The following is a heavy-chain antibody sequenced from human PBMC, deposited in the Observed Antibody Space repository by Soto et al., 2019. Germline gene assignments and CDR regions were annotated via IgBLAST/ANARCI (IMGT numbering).Heavy chain of an antibody. CDR2: IYYSGST. CDR3: ASYGSGKDNCFYP. V-gene: IGHV4-31*03. J-gene: IGHJ5*02. CDR1: GGSISSGGYY. Sequence: SETLSLTCTVSGGSISSGGYYWSWTRQHPGKGLEWIGYIYYSGSTYYNPSLRSRVTISVDTSKNQFSLKLSSVTAADTAVYYCASYGSGKDNCFYPWGQGTLVTVSS. D-gene: IGHD3-10*01.